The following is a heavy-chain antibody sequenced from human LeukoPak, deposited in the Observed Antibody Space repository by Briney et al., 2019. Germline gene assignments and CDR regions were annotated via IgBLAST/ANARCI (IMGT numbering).Heavy chain of an antibody. CDR2: ISTNTGNP. Sequence: EASVKVSCKASGYTFTRNALIWVRQAPGQGLEWMGWISTNTGNPTYAQGFTGRFVFSLDTSVRTAYLQISSLKTEDTAVYYCARGLGYSSSWYRGAGSWFDPWGQGTLVTVSS. J-gene: IGHJ5*02. CDR3: ARGLGYSSSWYRGAGSWFDP. CDR1: GYTFTRNA. V-gene: IGHV7-4-1*02. D-gene: IGHD6-13*01.